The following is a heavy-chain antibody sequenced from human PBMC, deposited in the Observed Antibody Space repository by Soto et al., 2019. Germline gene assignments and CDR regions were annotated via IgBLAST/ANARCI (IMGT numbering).Heavy chain of an antibody. CDR3: ARDWGIIAYYGMDV. CDR2: ISSSSSYI. Sequence: GGSLRLSCAASGFTFSSYSMNWVRQAPGKGLEWVSSISSSSSYIYYADSVKGRFTISRDNAKNSLYLQMNSLRAEDTAVYYCARDWGIIAYYGMDVWGQGTTVTVSS. CDR1: GFTFSSYS. D-gene: IGHD3-10*01. V-gene: IGHV3-21*01. J-gene: IGHJ6*02.